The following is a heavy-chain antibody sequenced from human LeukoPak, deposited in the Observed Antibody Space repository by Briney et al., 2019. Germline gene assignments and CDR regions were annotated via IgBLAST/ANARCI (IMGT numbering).Heavy chain of an antibody. D-gene: IGHD1-26*01. CDR1: GFTFSSYA. CDR2: ISGSGGST. V-gene: IGHV3-23*01. J-gene: IGHJ4*02. Sequence: GGSLRLSCAASGFTFSSYAMSWVRQAPGKGLEWVSAISGSGGSTYYAASVKGRFTISRDNSKNTLYLQMNSLRGEDTAVYYCVRGLRELPYWGQGTLVTVSS. CDR3: VRGLRELPY.